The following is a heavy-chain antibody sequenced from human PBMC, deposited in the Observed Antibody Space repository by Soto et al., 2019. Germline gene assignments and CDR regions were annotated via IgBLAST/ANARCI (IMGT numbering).Heavy chain of an antibody. Sequence: QVRLQGPGPGLLNPYQTLSLTSPVSGGSISSGGNSGSWTPRHPGKGREWIGYIYYSGSTYYNPSLKSRVTISVDTSKDQFSLKLSSVTAADTAVYYCARERSSGSPLGTNDYWGQGTLVTVSS. J-gene: IGHJ4*02. D-gene: IGHD3-10*01. CDR3: ARERSSGSPLGTNDY. V-gene: IGHV4-31*02. CDR1: GGSISSGGNS. CDR2: IYYSGST.